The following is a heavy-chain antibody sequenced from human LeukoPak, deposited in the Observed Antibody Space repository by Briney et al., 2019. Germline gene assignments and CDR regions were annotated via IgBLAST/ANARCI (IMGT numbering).Heavy chain of an antibody. CDR2: ISSSGSTI. Sequence: GGSLRLSCAASGFTFSSYEMNWVRQAPGKGLEWVSYISSSGSTIYYADSVKGRFTISRDNSKNTLYLQMDSLRAEDTAVYYCAKARYCTSTSCYRLTYYYYYGMDVWGQGTTVAVSS. V-gene: IGHV3-48*03. CDR1: GFTFSSYE. D-gene: IGHD2-2*01. J-gene: IGHJ6*02. CDR3: AKARYCTSTSCYRLTYYYYYGMDV.